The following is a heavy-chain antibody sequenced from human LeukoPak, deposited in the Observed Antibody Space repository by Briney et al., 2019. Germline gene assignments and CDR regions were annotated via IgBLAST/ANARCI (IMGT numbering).Heavy chain of an antibody. J-gene: IGHJ6*03. CDR3: ARVKSYSSRIKRGAEYYYYYMDV. Sequence: AWVRQAPGKGLEGVGSIYYSGNTYYNASLKSRVTMSVDTSKNQFSLKLSSVTAADTAVYYCARVKSYSSRIKRGAEYYYYYMDVWGKGTTVTISS. D-gene: IGHD6-13*01. CDR2: IYYSGNT. V-gene: IGHV4-39*07.